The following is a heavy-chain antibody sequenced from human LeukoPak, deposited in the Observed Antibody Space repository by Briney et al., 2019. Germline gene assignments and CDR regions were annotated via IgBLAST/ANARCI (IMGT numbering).Heavy chain of an antibody. CDR2: IYYSGST. CDR3: ASTIKTYCGGDCYNLDEP. V-gene: IGHV4-39*01. Sequence: PSETLSLTCTVPGGSISSSSYFWGWIRQPPGKGLEWIGSIYYSGSTSYSPSLKSRVTMSVDTSKNQFSLKLSSVTAADTAVYYCASTIKTYCGGDCYNLDEPWGQGTLVTVSS. CDR1: GGSISSSSYF. D-gene: IGHD2-21*02. J-gene: IGHJ5*02.